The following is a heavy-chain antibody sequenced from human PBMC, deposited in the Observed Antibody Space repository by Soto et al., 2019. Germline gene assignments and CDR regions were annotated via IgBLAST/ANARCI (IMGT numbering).Heavy chain of an antibody. Sequence: SETLSLTCAVSGYSISSGYYWGWIRQPPGKGLEWIATIYHSGTTYSNPSLKSRVTISVDTSKNQFSLKLSSVTAADTAVYYCARGLYYYDRSGYSPDYWGLGTLVT. CDR3: ARGLYYYDRSGYSPDY. CDR2: IYHSGTT. D-gene: IGHD3-22*01. V-gene: IGHV4-38-2*01. CDR1: GYSISSGYY. J-gene: IGHJ4*02.